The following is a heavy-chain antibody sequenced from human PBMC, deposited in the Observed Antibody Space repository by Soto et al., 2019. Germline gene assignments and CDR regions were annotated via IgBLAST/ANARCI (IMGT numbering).Heavy chain of an antibody. CDR1: WFTLYYFT. Sequence: PGGAPRVPLSAPWFTLYYFTNPRLPPTPGKGLEWVSLISWDGGSTYYADSVKGRFTISRDNSKNSLYLQMNSLRTEDTALYYCAKDGNSGSYYLFDYWGQGTLVTVSS. D-gene: IGHD1-26*01. J-gene: IGHJ4*02. CDR3: AKDGNSGSYYLFDY. V-gene: IGHV3-43*01. CDR2: ISWDGGST.